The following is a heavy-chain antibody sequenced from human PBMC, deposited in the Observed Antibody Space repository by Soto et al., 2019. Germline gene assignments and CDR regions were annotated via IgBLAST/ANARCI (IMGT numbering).Heavy chain of an antibody. CDR2: IYYSGST. V-gene: IGHV4-39*01. J-gene: IGHJ3*02. D-gene: IGHD2-15*01. CDR3: ARHRVSGDIVVVVAATGAFDI. Sequence: SETLSLTCTVSGGSISSSSYYWGWIRQPPGKGLEWIGSIYYSGSTYYNPSLKSRVTISVDTSKNQFSLRLSSVTAADTAVYYCARHRVSGDIVVVVAATGAFDIWGQGTMVTVSS. CDR1: GGSISSSSYY.